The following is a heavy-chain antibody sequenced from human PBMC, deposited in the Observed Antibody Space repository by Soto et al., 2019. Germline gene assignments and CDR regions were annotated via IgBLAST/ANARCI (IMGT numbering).Heavy chain of an antibody. Sequence: GGSLRLSCAASGFTFRDYWMAWVRQAPGKGLEWVGSIKQDGIEKFYADSVEGRFTISRDNGKNSVFLQMNSLRAEDTAVYYCAKDRSYGPENLDYWGQGTLVTVSS. CDR2: IKQDGIEK. CDR1: GFTFRDYW. D-gene: IGHD5-18*01. J-gene: IGHJ4*02. CDR3: AKDRSYGPENLDY. V-gene: IGHV3-7*05.